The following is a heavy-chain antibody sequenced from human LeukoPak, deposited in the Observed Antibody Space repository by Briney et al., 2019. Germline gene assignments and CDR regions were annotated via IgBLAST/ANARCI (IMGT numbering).Heavy chain of an antibody. CDR3: ARVRASVRYYFDY. J-gene: IGHJ4*02. V-gene: IGHV4-59*01. Sequence: KPSETLSLTCTVSGGSISIYYWSWIRQPPGKGLEWIGYIYYSGSTNYNPSLKSRVTISVDTSKNQFSLKLSSVTAADTAVYYCARVRASVRYYFDYWGQGTLVTVSS. D-gene: IGHD3-10*01. CDR2: IYYSGST. CDR1: GGSISIYY.